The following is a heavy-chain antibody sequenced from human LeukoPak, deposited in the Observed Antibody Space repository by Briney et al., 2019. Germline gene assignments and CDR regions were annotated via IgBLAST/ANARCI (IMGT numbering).Heavy chain of an antibody. V-gene: IGHV3-21*01. CDR1: GFTFSSCS. Sequence: GGSLRLSCAASGFTFSSCSMNWVRQAPGKGLEWVSAISSSSSYIYYADSVKGRFTISRDNAKNSLYLQMNGLRAEDTAVYYCARGEKWSPRDRFDPWGQGTLVTVSS. CDR3: ARGEKWSPRDRFDP. CDR2: ISSSSSYI. D-gene: IGHD2-8*01. J-gene: IGHJ5*02.